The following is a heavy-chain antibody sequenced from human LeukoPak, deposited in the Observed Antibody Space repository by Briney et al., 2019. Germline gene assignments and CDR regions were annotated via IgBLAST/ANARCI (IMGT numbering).Heavy chain of an antibody. J-gene: IGHJ3*02. V-gene: IGHV1-2*02. CDR3: ARGAPAAGDDPFDI. CDR2: INPNSGET. Sequence: ASVKVSCKASGYTFTAYYIHWVRKAPGQGLEWMGWINPNSGETDYAQRFQGRVTMTRDTSISTAYMELSSLRSDDTAVYFCARGAPAAGDDPFDIWGQGTMVTVSS. D-gene: IGHD6-25*01. CDR1: GYTFTAYY.